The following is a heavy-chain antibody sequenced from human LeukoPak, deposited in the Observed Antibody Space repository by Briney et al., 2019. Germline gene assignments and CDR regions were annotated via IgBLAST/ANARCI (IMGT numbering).Heavy chain of an antibody. Sequence: PGGSLRLSCAASGFTFSSHAMSWVRQAPGKGLEWVSAISGSGDSTYFADSVKGRFTIFRANSKNTLYLQMNSLRADDTAVYYCAKDFAATTGWNYYGMDVWGQGTTVTVS. J-gene: IGHJ6*02. CDR1: GFTFSSHA. CDR3: AKDFAATTGWNYYGMDV. CDR2: ISGSGDST. V-gene: IGHV3-23*01. D-gene: IGHD1-26*01.